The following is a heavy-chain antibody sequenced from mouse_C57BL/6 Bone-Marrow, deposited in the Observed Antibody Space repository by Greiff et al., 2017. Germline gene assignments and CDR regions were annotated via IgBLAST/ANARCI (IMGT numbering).Heavy chain of an antibody. Sequence: EVQLQQSGAELVKPGASVKLSCKASGYKINDYYMNWVKQRTGQGLEWIGRIDPDDGETKYAPKFKGKATITVDKSSTTAYMQLSSLTSEDTAVYFYARITTVVVNCLVQGTTLSVSS. D-gene: IGHD1-1*01. V-gene: IGHV14-2*01. CDR3: ARITTVVVNC. CDR1: GYKINDYY. CDR2: IDPDDGET. J-gene: IGHJ2*01.